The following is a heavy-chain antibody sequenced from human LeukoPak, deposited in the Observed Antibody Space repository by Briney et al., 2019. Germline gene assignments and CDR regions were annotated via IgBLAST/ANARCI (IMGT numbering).Heavy chain of an antibody. CDR2: IKQDGSDK. CDR1: GFTFSNYW. J-gene: IGHJ4*02. CDR3: ARRNYGGSPLPLDY. D-gene: IGHD4-23*01. Sequence: GGSLRLSCAVSGFTFSNYWMTWVRQTPGKGLEWVASIKQDGSDKYYVNSVKGRFTISRDNAKNSLYLQMNSLRAEDTAVYYCARRNYGGSPLPLDYWGQGTLVTVSS. V-gene: IGHV3-7*01.